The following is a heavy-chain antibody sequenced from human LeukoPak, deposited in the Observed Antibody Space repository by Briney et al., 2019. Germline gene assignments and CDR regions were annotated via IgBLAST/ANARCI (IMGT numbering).Heavy chain of an antibody. V-gene: IGHV3-74*01. Sequence: PGGSLRLSCAASGFTLSDYWMHWVRQAPGKGLVWVSRINSDGSRIIYADSVKGRFTISRDNAKNTVYLQMNSLRADDTAVYFCARAPQIGFNGFDKNYWGQGTLVTVSS. D-gene: IGHD5-12*01. CDR2: INSDGSRI. CDR1: GFTLSDYW. CDR3: ARAPQIGFNGFDKNY. J-gene: IGHJ4*02.